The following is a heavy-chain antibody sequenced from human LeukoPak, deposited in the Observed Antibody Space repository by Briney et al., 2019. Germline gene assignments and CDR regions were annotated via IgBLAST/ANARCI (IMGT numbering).Heavy chain of an antibody. CDR2: SSWDGGST. J-gene: IGHJ6*04. CDR3: AKDKEYSGFGPILSGYYGMDV. V-gene: IGHV3-43D*04. D-gene: IGHD5-12*01. CDR1: GFTFDDYA. Sequence: GGSLRLSCAASGFTFDDYAMHWVRQAPGKGLERVSLSSWDGGSTYYADSVKSRFTISRDNSRHTLYLQMNSLGAEDTALYYCAKDKEYSGFGPILSGYYGMDVWSKGTTVTVSS.